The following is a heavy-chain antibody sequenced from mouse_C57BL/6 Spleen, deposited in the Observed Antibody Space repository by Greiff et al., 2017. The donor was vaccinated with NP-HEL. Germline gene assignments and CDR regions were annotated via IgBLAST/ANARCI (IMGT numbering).Heavy chain of an antibody. CDR1: GYTFTDYE. J-gene: IGHJ2*01. Sequence: PLQQSGAELVRPGASVTLSCKASGYTFTDYEMHWVKQTPVHGLEWIGAIDPETGGTAYNQKFKGKAILTADKSSSTAYMELRSLTSEDSAVYYCTRDYYGSSYRDYWGQGTTLTVSS. V-gene: IGHV1-15*01. D-gene: IGHD1-1*01. CDR3: TRDYYGSSYRDY. CDR2: IDPETGGT.